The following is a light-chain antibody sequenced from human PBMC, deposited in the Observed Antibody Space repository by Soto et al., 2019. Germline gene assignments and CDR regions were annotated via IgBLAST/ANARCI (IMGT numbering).Light chain of an antibody. Sequence: QSALTQPASVSGSPGQSITISCTGTSSDVGTYNLVSWYQQHPGQAPKLMISEGSKRPSGVSNRFSGSKSGNTASLTISGLQTEDEADYYCAAWDDSLNGVVFGGGTKLTVL. CDR3: AAWDDSLNGVV. V-gene: IGLV2-23*01. CDR2: EGS. CDR1: SSDVGTYNL. J-gene: IGLJ2*01.